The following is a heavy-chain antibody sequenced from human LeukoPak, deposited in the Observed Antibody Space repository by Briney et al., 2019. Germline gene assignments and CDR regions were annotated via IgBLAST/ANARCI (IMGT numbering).Heavy chain of an antibody. D-gene: IGHD2-2*01. CDR2: IYHSGST. CDR1: GGSISSSNW. Sequence: PSGTLSLTCAVSGGSISSSNWWSWVRQPPGKGLEWIGEIYHSGSTNYNPSLKSRVTISVDKSKNQFSLKLSSVTAADTAVYYCAGRYCSSTSCYPEAFDIWGQGTMVTVSS. V-gene: IGHV4-4*02. J-gene: IGHJ3*02. CDR3: AGRYCSSTSCYPEAFDI.